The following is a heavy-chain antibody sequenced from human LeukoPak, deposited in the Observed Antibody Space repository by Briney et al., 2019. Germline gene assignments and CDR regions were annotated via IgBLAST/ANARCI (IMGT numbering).Heavy chain of an antibody. CDR3: ARGGEWLLPFDY. CDR2: IIPIFGAA. Sequence: ASVKVSCKASGGTFSSYAISWVRQAPGQGLEWMGGIIPIFGAANYAQKFQGRVTITADESTSTAYMELSSLRSEDTAVYYRARGGEWLLPFDYWGQGTLVTVSS. D-gene: IGHD3-22*01. CDR1: GGTFSSYA. J-gene: IGHJ4*02. V-gene: IGHV1-69*01.